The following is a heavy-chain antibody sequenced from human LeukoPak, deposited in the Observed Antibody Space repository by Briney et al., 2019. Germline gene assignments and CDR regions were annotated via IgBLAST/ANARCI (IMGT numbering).Heavy chain of an antibody. Sequence: GGSLRLSXAASGFTSKSAWMKWVRQAPGKGLEWVGLIKNDGRTTDHAAPVKGRFTISRDDSKNTLFLQMNSLKTEDTAVYYCTTGYSTAWHDHCWGQGTLVTVSS. J-gene: IGHJ4*02. CDR2: IKNDGRTT. D-gene: IGHD2/OR15-2a*01. V-gene: IGHV3-15*01. CDR1: GFTSKSAW. CDR3: TTGYSTAWHDHC.